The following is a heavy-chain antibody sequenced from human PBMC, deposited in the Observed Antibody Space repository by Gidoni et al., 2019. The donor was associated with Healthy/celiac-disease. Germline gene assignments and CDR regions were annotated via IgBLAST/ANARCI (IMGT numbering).Heavy chain of an antibody. J-gene: IGHJ6*02. D-gene: IGHD2-2*01. CDR1: GYPFTSYY. Sequence: QVQLVQSGAEVKKPGASVKVSCKASGYPFTSYYMHWVRQAPGQGLEWMGIINPSGGSTSYAQKFQGRVTMTRDTSTSTVYMELSSLRSEDTAVYYCARDRKDIVVGGYGMDVWGQGTTVTVSS. CDR2: INPSGGST. CDR3: ARDRKDIVVGGYGMDV. V-gene: IGHV1-46*01.